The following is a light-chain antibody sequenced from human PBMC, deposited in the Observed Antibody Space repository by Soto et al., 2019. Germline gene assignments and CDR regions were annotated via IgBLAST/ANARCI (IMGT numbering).Light chain of an antibody. V-gene: IGKV3-11*01. J-gene: IGKJ5*01. CDR3: QQRSNWPPST. CDR2: DAS. CDR1: QSVSSY. Sequence: ETVYTQSPATLSLSPLERHNLSCSPSQSVSSYLAWYQQKPGQAPRLLIYDASNRATGIPARFSGSGSGTDFTLTISSLEPEDFAVYYCQQRSNWPPSTFGQGTRLEIK.